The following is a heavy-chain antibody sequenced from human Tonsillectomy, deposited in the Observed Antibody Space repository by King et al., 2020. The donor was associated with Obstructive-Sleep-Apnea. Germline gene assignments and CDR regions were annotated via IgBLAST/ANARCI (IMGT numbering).Heavy chain of an antibody. Sequence: QLVQSGAEVKKPGASVKVSCKASGYTFTGYYMHWVRQAPGQGLEWMGWINPNSGGTHYAQKFQGWVTMTRDTSISTAYMELSRLRSDDTAVYYCARAADYDILTGYLNWFDPWGQGTLVTVSS. D-gene: IGHD3-9*01. CDR1: GYTFTGYY. CDR3: ARAADYDILTGYLNWFDP. CDR2: INPNSGGT. J-gene: IGHJ5*02. V-gene: IGHV1-2*04.